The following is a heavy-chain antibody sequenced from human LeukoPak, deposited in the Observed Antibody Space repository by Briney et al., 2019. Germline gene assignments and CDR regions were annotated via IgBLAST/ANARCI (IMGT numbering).Heavy chain of an antibody. CDR3: AKNRDGYNLY. CDR2: INPNTGGT. J-gene: IGHJ4*02. Sequence: ASVKVSCKASGYTFTGYYMHWLRQAPGQGLEWMGWINPNTGGTNYAQKFQGRVTMTRDTSISTAYMELSRLRSDDTAVFYYAKNRDGYNLYWGQGTLVTVSS. V-gene: IGHV1-2*02. D-gene: IGHD5-24*01. CDR1: GYTFTGYY.